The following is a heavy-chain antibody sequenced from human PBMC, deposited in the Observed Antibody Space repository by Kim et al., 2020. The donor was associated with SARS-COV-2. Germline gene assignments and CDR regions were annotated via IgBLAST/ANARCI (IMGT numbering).Heavy chain of an antibody. V-gene: IGHV1-46*01. CDR2: INPSGSIT. Sequence: ASVKVSCKASEYTFTRYYIHWVRQAPGQGLEWMGLINPSGSITSYAQRFQGRVTMTRDTSTSTLYMELSGLRSDDTAVYYCAREASGSHYQGDYWGQGTL. CDR3: AREASGSHYQGDY. J-gene: IGHJ4*02. D-gene: IGHD1-26*01. CDR1: EYTFTRYY.